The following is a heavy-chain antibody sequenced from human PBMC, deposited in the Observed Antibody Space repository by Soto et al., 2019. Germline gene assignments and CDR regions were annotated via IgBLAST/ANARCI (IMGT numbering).Heavy chain of an antibody. Sequence: QVQLVQSGAEVKKPGSSVKVSCKASGGTFSSYAISWVRQAPGQGLEWMGGIIPIFGTANYAQKFQGRVTITAAESTSTAYIELSSLRSEDMAVYYCARAGAYYYDSSGYQFDYWGQGTLVTVSS. V-gene: IGHV1-69*01. D-gene: IGHD3-22*01. CDR1: GGTFSSYA. J-gene: IGHJ4*02. CDR3: ARAGAYYYDSSGYQFDY. CDR2: IIPIFGTA.